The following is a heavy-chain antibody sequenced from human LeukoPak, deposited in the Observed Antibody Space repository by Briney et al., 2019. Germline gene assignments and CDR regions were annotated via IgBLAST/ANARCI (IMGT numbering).Heavy chain of an antibody. J-gene: IGHJ5*02. CDR1: GITFSNFA. CDR2: VVVGSGNT. Sequence: SVKVSCKTSGITFSNFAVEWVRQARGQHLEWIGWVVVGSGNTKYAQKLNERVTITRDMSTSTAFMELRSLRFDDTAVYYCAADVIPGPKGFDPWGQGTLVTVSS. V-gene: IGHV1-58*01. D-gene: IGHD2-21*01. CDR3: AADVIPGPKGFDP.